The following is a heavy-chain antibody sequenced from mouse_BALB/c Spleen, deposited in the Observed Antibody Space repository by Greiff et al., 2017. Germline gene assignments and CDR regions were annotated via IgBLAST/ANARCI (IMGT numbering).Heavy chain of an antibody. CDR1: GYTFTSYW. Sequence: QVQLQQPGAELVKPGASVKLSCKASGYTFTSYWMHWVKQRPGQGLEWIGEINPSNGRTNYNEKFKGKATLTVDKSSSTAFMHLNSLTSEDSAVYYCARLWLRRQEIMDYWGQGTSVTVSS. V-gene: IGHV1S81*02. CDR2: INPSNGRT. J-gene: IGHJ4*01. D-gene: IGHD2-2*01. CDR3: ARLWLRRQEIMDY.